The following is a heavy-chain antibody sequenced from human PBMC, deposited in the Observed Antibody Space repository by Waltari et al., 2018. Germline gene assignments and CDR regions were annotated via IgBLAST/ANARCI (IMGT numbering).Heavy chain of an antibody. CDR3: ARNYGDDDHGPLRFDY. V-gene: IGHV1-69*13. D-gene: IGHD4-17*01. CDR1: GGTFRSYA. CDR2: IIPIFGTT. J-gene: IGHJ4*02. Sequence: QVQLVQSGAEVKKPGSSVKVSCTASGGTFRSYAIIWVLPAPGQGLEWMGGIIPIFGTTNYAQKFQGRVTITADESTSTAYMELSSLRSEDTAVYYCARNYGDDDHGPLRFDYWGQGTLVTVSS.